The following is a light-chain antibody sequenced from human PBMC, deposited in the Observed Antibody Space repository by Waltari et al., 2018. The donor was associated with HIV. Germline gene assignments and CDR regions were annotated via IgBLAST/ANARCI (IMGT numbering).Light chain of an antibody. CDR3: DAWDDSLSGRV. CDR2: RNN. J-gene: IGLJ3*02. CDR1: RSNIGNND. V-gene: IGLV1-47*01. Sequence: QSVLTQPPSASGTPGQRVTISCSGSRSNIGNNDVYWFHHLPGTAPKLLIYRNNQRPSGVPDRFTGAKSGTSASLAISGLRSEDEADYYCDAWDDSLSGRVFGGGTKLTVL.